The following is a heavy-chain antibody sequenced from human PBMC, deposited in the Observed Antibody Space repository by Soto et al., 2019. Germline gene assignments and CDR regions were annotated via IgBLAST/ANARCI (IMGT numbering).Heavy chain of an antibody. CDR1: GFTFSGSA. CDR2: IKDKSNNYAT. D-gene: IGHD2-15*01. V-gene: IGHV3-73*01. Sequence: GGSLRLSCAASGFTFSGSALHWVRQASGKGLEWVGRIKDKSNNYATAYAAPVKGRFTISRDDSKNTAYLQMNSLKTEDTAVYYCTRLPSSYRGGGGCFFDPWGQGTLVTVSS. CDR3: TRLPSSYRGGGGCFFDP. J-gene: IGHJ5*02.